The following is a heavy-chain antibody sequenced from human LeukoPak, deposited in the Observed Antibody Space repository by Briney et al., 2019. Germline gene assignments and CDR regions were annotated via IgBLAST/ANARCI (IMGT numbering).Heavy chain of an antibody. V-gene: IGHV3-21*01. CDR3: AGYCSGGSCPFDY. CDR2: ISSSSYI. CDR1: GFTFSSYS. J-gene: IGHJ4*02. Sequence: GGSLRLSCAASGFTFSSYSMNWVRQAPGKGLEWVSSISSSSYIYYADSVKGRFTISRDNAKNSLYLQMNSLRAEDTAVYYCAGYCSGGSCPFDYWGQGTLVTVSS. D-gene: IGHD2-15*01.